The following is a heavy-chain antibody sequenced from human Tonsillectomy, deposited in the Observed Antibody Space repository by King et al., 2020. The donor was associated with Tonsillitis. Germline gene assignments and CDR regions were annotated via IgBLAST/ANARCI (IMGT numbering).Heavy chain of an antibody. Sequence: DVQLVESGGGLVQPGGSLRLSCAASGFTFSSYAMSWVRQAPGKGLEWVSAISGSGGSTYYADSVKGRFTISRDNTKNTLYLQMNSLRAEDTAVYYCAKAACERLPPWYYYGMDVWGQGTTVTVSS. CDR2: ISGSGGST. V-gene: IGHV3-23*04. CDR3: AKAACERLPPWYYYGMDV. J-gene: IGHJ6*02. CDR1: GFTFSSYA. D-gene: IGHD6-25*01.